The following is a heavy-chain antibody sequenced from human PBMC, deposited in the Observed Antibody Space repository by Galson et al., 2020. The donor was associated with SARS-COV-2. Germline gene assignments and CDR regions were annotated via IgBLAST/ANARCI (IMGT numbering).Heavy chain of an antibody. D-gene: IGHD6-13*01. CDR2: INHSGST. J-gene: IGHJ4*02. Sequence: SETLSLTCAVYGGSFSGYYWSWIRQPPGKGLEWIGEINHSGSTNYNPSLKSRVTISVDTSKNQFSLKLSSVTAADTAVYYCARSSWKAAAGTVRPTIDYWGQGTLVTVSS. V-gene: IGHV4-34*01. CDR3: ARSSWKAAAGTVRPTIDY. CDR1: GGSFSGYY.